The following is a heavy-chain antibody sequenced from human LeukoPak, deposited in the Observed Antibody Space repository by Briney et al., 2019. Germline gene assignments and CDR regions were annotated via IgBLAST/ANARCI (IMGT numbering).Heavy chain of an antibody. CDR3: AKTTYYYDSSGQKTWGTFDN. CDR1: GGSISTSNYY. D-gene: IGHD3-22*01. Sequence: SEALSLTCTVSGGSISTSNYYWGWIRQPPGKGLEWIGNIFYSGSTYYSPSLRSRVTISLDTSRNQFSLKLNSVTAADTALYHCAKTTYYYDSSGQKTWGTFDNWGQGTLVTVSS. V-gene: IGHV4-39*07. J-gene: IGHJ4*02. CDR2: IFYSGST.